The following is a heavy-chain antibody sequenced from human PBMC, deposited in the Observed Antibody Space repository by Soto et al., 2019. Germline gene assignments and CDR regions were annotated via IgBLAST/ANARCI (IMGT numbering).Heavy chain of an antibody. CDR1: GGSISSSNW. V-gene: IGHV4-4*02. D-gene: IGHD3-22*01. Sequence: SETLSLTCAVSGGSISSSNWWSWVRQPPGKGLEWIGEIYHSGSTNYNPSLKSRVTISVDKSKNQFSLKLSSVTAADTAVYYCARGDYESRGYYYGMDVWGQGTTVTVSS. CDR3: ARGDYESRGYYYGMDV. J-gene: IGHJ6*02. CDR2: IYHSGST.